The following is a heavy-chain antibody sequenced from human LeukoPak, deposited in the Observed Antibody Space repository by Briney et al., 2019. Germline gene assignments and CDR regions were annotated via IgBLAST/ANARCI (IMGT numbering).Heavy chain of an antibody. CDR1: GGTFSSYT. J-gene: IGHJ5*02. V-gene: IGHV1-69*04. Sequence: GASVKVSCKASGGTFSSYTISWVRQAPGQGLEWMGRTIPILGIANYAQKFQGRVTITADKSTSTAYMELSSLRSEDTAVYYCARDDYGSGRPWGQGTLVTVSS. CDR2: TIPILGIA. CDR3: ARDDYGSGRP. D-gene: IGHD3-10*01.